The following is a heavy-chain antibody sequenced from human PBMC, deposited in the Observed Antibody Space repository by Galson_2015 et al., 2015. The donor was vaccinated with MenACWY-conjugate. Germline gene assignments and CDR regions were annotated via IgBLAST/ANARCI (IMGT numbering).Heavy chain of an antibody. Sequence: QSGAEVTKPGESLKISCKGSGYSFTTYWIGWVRQLPGKGLEWMGLISPGDSNVRYSPAFQGRVTISADKSISTAYLQWNSLQASDTATYYCARHPPGGRGMDVWGQGTTVTVSS. CDR1: GYSFTTYW. V-gene: IGHV5-51*01. J-gene: IGHJ6*02. D-gene: IGHD1-26*01. CDR2: ISPGDSNV. CDR3: ARHPPGGRGMDV.